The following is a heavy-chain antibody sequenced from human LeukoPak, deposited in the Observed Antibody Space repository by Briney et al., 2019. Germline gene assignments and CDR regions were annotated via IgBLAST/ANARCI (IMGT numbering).Heavy chain of an antibody. Sequence: PGGPLRLSCAGSGFPFSSYWMSWVRQAPGKGPEWVANIKQDGSESYYVDSVKGRFTISRDNAKNSPYLQMNTLRAEDTAVYYCAREEDNRDEYLREDYWGQGTLVTVSA. V-gene: IGHV3-7*01. CDR2: IKQDGSES. CDR1: GFPFSSYW. CDR3: AREEDNRDEYLREDY. J-gene: IGHJ4*02. D-gene: IGHD1-1*01.